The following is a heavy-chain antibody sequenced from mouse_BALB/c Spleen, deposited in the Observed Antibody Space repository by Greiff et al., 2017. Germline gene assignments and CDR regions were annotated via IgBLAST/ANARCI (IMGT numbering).Heavy chain of an antibody. CDR1: GFTFSDYY. Sequence: EVKLMESGGGLVKPGGSLKLSCAASGFTFSDYYMYWVRQTPEKRLEWVATISDGGSYTYYPDSVKGRFTISRDNAKNNLYLQMSSLKSEDTAMYYCARVTTATWGAMDYWGQGTSVTVSS. CDR3: ARVTTATWGAMDY. D-gene: IGHD1-2*01. CDR2: ISDGGSYT. V-gene: IGHV5-4*02. J-gene: IGHJ4*01.